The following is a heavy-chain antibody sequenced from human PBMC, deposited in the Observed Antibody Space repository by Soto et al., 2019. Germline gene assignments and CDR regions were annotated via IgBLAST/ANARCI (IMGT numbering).Heavy chain of an antibody. CDR1: GFTFSSYD. CDR2: IGTAGDT. D-gene: IGHD3-3*01. CDR3: ARGDFWSGYYSVKTYYMDV. Sequence: GGSLRLSCAASGFTFSSYDMHWVRQATGKGLEWVSAIGTAGDTYYPGSVKGRFTISRENAKNSLYLRMNSLRAGDTAVYYCARGDFWSGYYSVKTYYMDVWGKGTTVTVSS. J-gene: IGHJ6*03. V-gene: IGHV3-13*01.